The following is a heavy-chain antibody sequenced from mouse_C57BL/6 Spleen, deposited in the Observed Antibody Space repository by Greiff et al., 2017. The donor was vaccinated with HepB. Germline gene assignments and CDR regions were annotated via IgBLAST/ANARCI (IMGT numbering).Heavy chain of an antibody. V-gene: IGHV5-9*01. CDR3: ARHDGPPWYFDV. J-gene: IGHJ1*03. CDR1: GFTFSSYT. CDR2: ISGGGGNT. D-gene: IGHD2-3*01. Sequence: EVKLVESGGGLVKPGGSLKLSCAASGFTFSSYTMSWVRQTPEKRLEWVATISGGGGNTYYPDSVKGRFTISRDNAKNTLYLQMSSLRSEDTALYYCARHDGPPWYFDVWGTGTTVTVSS.